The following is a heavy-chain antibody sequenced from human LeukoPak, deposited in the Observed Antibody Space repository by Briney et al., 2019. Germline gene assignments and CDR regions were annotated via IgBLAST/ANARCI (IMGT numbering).Heavy chain of an antibody. Sequence: SETLSLTCTVSGGPIYSYYWSWIRQPPGKGLEWIGYIYYTGSTEYHPSLKSRVTISLDTSKNQFSLKLTSVTAADTAVYYCARVYQSAEYYFDYWGQGNLVSVSS. CDR2: IYYTGST. CDR3: ARVYQSAEYYFDY. J-gene: IGHJ4*02. D-gene: IGHD2-2*01. V-gene: IGHV4-59*01. CDR1: GGPIYSYY.